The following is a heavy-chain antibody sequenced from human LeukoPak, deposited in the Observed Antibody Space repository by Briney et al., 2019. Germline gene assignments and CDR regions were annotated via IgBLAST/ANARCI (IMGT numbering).Heavy chain of an antibody. CDR1: GYAFTSYY. V-gene: IGHV1-2*02. Sequence: ASVKVSCKASGYAFTSYYMHWVRQAPGQGLECMGWINPNSGGTNYAQKFQGRVTMTRDTSISTAYMELSRLRSDDTAVYYCAIVPARTAFDIWGQGTMVTVSS. D-gene: IGHD2-2*01. J-gene: IGHJ3*02. CDR2: INPNSGGT. CDR3: AIVPARTAFDI.